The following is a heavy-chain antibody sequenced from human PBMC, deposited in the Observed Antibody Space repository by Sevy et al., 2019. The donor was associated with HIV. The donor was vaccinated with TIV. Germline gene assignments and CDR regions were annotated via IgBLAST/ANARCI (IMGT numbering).Heavy chain of an antibody. J-gene: IGHJ5*02. D-gene: IGHD3-10*01. CDR3: ARARKRVGSGYNNNWFDP. Sequence: SETLSLTCTVSGGSISSYYWSWIRQPPGKGLEWIGYIYYSGSTNYNPSLKSRVTISVDTSKNQFSLKLSSVTAADTAVYYCARARKRVGSGYNNNWFDPWGQGTPVTVSS. V-gene: IGHV4-59*13. CDR2: IYYSGST. CDR1: GGSISSYY.